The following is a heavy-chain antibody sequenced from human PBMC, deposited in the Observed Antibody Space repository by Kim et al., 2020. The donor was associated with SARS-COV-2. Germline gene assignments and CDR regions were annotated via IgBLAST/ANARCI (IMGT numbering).Heavy chain of an antibody. D-gene: IGHD3-10*01. CDR3: ARHQRGGFGESSDY. CDR1: GGSISSSSYY. J-gene: IGHJ4*02. V-gene: IGHV4-39*01. Sequence: SETLSLTCTVSGGSISSSSYYWGWIRQPPGKGLEWIGSIYYSGSTYYNPSLKSRVTISVDTSKNQFSLKLSSVTAADTAVYYCARHQRGGFGESSDYWGQGTLVTVSS. CDR2: IYYSGST.